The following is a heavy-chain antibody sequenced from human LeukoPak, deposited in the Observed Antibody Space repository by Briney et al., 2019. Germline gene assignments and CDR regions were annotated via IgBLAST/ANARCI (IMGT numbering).Heavy chain of an antibody. D-gene: IGHD6-19*01. CDR2: ISSSNSYI. J-gene: IGHJ4*02. CDR3: ASVYSSGPHGIDY. CDR1: GFTFSSYS. V-gene: IGHV3-21*01. Sequence: GGSLRLSCAASGFTFSSYSMNWVRQAPGKGLEWVSSISSSNSYIYYADSVKGRFTISRDNAKNSLYLQMNSLRAEDTAVYYCASVYSSGPHGIDYWGQGTLVTVSS.